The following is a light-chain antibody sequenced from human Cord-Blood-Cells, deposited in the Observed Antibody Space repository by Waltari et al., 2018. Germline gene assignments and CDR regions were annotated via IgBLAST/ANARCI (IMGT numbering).Light chain of an antibody. CDR2: KAS. J-gene: IGKJ1*01. Sequence: DIQMTQSPSTLSESEGERVTITCRASQSISSWLAWYQQKPGKAPKLLIYKASSLESGVPSRFSGSGSGTEFTLTISSLQPDDFATYYCQQYNSYSRTFGQGTKVEIK. CDR1: QSISSW. CDR3: QQYNSYSRT. V-gene: IGKV1-5*03.